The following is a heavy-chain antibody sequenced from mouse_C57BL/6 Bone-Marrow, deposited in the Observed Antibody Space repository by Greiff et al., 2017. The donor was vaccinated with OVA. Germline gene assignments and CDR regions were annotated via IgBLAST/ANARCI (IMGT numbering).Heavy chain of an antibody. J-gene: IGHJ2*01. CDR3: AREIYYYGSSSYYFDY. CDR2: INYDGSST. CDR1: GFTFSDYY. Sequence: EVQLVASEGGLVQPGSSMKLSCTASGFTFSDYYMAWVRQVPEKGLEWVANINYDGSSTYYLDSLKSRFIISRDNAKNILYLQMSSLKSEDTATYYCAREIYYYGSSSYYFDYWGQGTTLTVSS. V-gene: IGHV5-16*01. D-gene: IGHD1-1*01.